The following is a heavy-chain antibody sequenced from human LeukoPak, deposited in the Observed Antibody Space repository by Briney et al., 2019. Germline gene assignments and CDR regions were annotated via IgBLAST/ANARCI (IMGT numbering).Heavy chain of an antibody. CDR2: IYSGGST. CDR3: ARRAATERGYSYGLDY. CDR1: GFTVSSNY. Sequence: PGGSLRLSCAASGFTVSSNYMSWVRQAPGKGLEWVSVIYSGGSTYYADSVKGRFTISRDNSKNTLYLQMDSLRAEDTAVYYCARRAATERGYSYGLDYWGQGNLVTVSS. J-gene: IGHJ4*02. D-gene: IGHD5-18*01. V-gene: IGHV3-53*01.